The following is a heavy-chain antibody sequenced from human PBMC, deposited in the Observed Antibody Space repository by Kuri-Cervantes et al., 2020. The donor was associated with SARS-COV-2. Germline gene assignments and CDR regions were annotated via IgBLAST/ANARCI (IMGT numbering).Heavy chain of an antibody. CDR3: ARDQGLLEWSPHFDY. J-gene: IGHJ4*02. CDR1: GGSISSGSYY. D-gene: IGHD3-3*01. V-gene: IGHV4-61*02. CDR2: IYTSGST. Sequence: LRLSCTVSGGSISSGSYYWSWIRQPAGKGLEWIGRIYTSGSTNYNPSLKSRVTMSVDTSKNQFSLKLSSVTAADTAVYYCARDQGLLEWSPHFDYWGQGTLVTVSS.